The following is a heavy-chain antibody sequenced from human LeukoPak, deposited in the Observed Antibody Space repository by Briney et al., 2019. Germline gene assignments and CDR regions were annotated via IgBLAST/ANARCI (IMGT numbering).Heavy chain of an antibody. CDR2: ITSSSSSM. Sequence: GGSLRLSCVASGFTFSIYTMSWVRQAPGKGLEWVSSITSSSSSMYSADSVKGRLTISRDNAKNSLYLQMNSLRAEDTAVYYCARDLAWGGYWGQGTLVTDSS. J-gene: IGHJ4*02. V-gene: IGHV3-21*01. CDR3: ARDLAWGGY. CDR1: GFTFSIYT. D-gene: IGHD7-27*01.